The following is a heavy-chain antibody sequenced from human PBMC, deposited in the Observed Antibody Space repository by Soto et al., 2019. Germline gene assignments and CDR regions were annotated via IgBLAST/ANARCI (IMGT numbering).Heavy chain of an antibody. CDR1: GYTFTNYG. V-gene: IGHV1-18*01. J-gene: IGHJ4*02. D-gene: IGHD5-12*01. CDR2: ILGGGTNT. CDR3: ARPSGYDLPFDH. Sequence: QVQLVQSGGELKKPGASVKVSCTASGYTFTNYGISWVRQAPGQGLEWMGWILGGGTNTKSAQTFQDGVIMPAEPSTSTAYLEVRGVRSDDTAVYYCARPSGYDLPFDHWGQGTQVTVSS.